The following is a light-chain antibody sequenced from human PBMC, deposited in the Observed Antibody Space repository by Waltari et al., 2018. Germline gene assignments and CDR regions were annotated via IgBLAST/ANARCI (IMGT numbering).Light chain of an antibody. CDR1: QGVSSS. J-gene: IGKJ1*01. V-gene: IGKV3-15*01. CDR3: QQYNAWPRT. Sequence: ERATLSCRASQGVSSSLAWYQEKPGQAPRLLIYGASTRATGIPGRISGSGSGAEFTLTISSLQSEDSAVYYCQQYNAWPRTFGQGTKLEVK. CDR2: GAS.